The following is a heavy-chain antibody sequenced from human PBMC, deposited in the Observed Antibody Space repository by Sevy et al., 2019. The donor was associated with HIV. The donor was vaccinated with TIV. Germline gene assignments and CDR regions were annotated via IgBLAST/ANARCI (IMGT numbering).Heavy chain of an antibody. D-gene: IGHD1-1*01. CDR2: IWYDGRTK. CDR3: ARDSARVIVPTAGFDS. CDR1: GFTFRSFS. Sequence: GGSLRLSCSASGFTFRSFSMHWVRQAPGKGLEWVAAIWYDGRTKQYADSVKGRFTISRDNSKNMLSLERNSLRAEDTGLYFCARDSARVIVPTAGFDSWGQRTVVTVSS. V-gene: IGHV3-33*01. J-gene: IGHJ5*01.